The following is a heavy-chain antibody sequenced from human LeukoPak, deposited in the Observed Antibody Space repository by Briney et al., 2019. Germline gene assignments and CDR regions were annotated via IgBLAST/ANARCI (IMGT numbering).Heavy chain of an antibody. V-gene: IGHV4-39*01. CDR3: ARQGAGGRAFDI. Sequence: SETLSLTCTVSDGSISSSLYYWGWIRQPPGKGLEWSGIIYYSASTYYNPSLKSRVTISVETSKNQVSLRLSSVTAADTAVDYCARQGAGGRAFDIWGQGTMVTVSS. CDR1: DGSISSSLYY. J-gene: IGHJ3*02. D-gene: IGHD6-19*01. CDR2: IYYSAST.